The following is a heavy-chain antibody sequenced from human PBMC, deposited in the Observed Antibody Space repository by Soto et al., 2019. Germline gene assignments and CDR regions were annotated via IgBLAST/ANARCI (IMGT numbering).Heavy chain of an antibody. CDR3: ARDRATIKYSSGWYPFHYYGMDV. CDR1: GDSVSSNSAA. Sequence: SQTLSLTCAISGDSVSSNSAAWNWIRQSPSRGLEWLGRTYYRSKWYNDYAVSVKSRITINPDTSKNQFSLQLNSVTPEDTAVYYCARDRATIKYSSGWYPFHYYGMDVWGQGTTVTVSS. J-gene: IGHJ6*02. V-gene: IGHV6-1*01. D-gene: IGHD6-19*01. CDR2: TYYRSKWYN.